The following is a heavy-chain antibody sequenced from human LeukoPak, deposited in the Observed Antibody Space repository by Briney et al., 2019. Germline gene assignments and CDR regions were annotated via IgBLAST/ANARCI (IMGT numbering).Heavy chain of an antibody. Sequence: QPGRSLRLSCAASGFTFSSYAMHWVRQAPGKGLEWVAVISYDGSNKYYADSVKGRFTISRDNSKNTLYLQMNSLRAEDTAVYYCARSSGPTYYDFWSGYYDYYYYYMDVWGKGTTVTVSS. CDR2: ISYDGSNK. CDR1: GFTFSSYA. CDR3: ARSSGPTYYDFWSGYYDYYYYYMDV. J-gene: IGHJ6*03. V-gene: IGHV3-30*01. D-gene: IGHD3-3*01.